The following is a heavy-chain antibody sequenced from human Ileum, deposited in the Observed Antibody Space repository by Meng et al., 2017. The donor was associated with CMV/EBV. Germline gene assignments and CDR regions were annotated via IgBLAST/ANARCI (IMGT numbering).Heavy chain of an antibody. Sequence: GSLRLSCTVSGGSMSSYYWSWIRQPPGRGLEYIGYIYYSGSTNYNPSLKSRVTLSEDTSKNQFSLKVSSVTAADTAVYYCARALWFGETYYGLDVWGQGTTVTVSS. CDR3: ARALWFGETYYGLDV. D-gene: IGHD3-10*01. CDR1: GGSMSSYY. CDR2: IYYSGST. V-gene: IGHV4-59*01. J-gene: IGHJ6*02.